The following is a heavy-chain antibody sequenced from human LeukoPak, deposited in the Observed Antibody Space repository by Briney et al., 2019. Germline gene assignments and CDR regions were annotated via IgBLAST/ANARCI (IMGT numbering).Heavy chain of an antibody. D-gene: IGHD6-6*01. J-gene: IGHJ6*03. Sequence: GGSLRLSCAASGFTFSSYSMNWVRQAPGKGLEWVSYISSSSSTIYYADSVKGRFTISRDNAKNSLYLQMNSLRAEDTAVYYCARGSSSFSYYMDVWGKGTTVTVSS. CDR1: GFTFSSYS. CDR3: ARGSSSFSYYMDV. V-gene: IGHV3-48*01. CDR2: ISSSSSTI.